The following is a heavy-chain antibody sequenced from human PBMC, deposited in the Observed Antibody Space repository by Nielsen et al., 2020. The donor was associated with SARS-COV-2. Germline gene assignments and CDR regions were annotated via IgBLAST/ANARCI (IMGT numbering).Heavy chain of an antibody. Sequence: ASVKVSCKASGYTFSNFGLSWVRQAPGRGLEWIGWISGFNGNTNYLQKFKGRVTMTTHSSTGTVYMELSSLRADDTAIYYCARWRTYGNGWDFWGQGTLVTVSS. V-gene: IGHV1-18*01. CDR1: GYTFSNFG. CDR2: ISGFNGNT. J-gene: IGHJ4*02. CDR3: ARWRTYGNGWDF. D-gene: IGHD6-19*01.